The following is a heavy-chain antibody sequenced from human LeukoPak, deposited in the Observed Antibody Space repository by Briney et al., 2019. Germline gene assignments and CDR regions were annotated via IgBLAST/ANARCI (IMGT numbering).Heavy chain of an antibody. Sequence: ASVKVSCKASGYTFTSYYMHWVRQAPRQGLEWMGIINPSGGSTSYAQKFQGRVTMTRDMSTSTVYMELSSLRSEDTAVYYCARGASIAARQYYYYYYYMDVWGKGTTVTVSS. CDR1: GYTFTSYY. D-gene: IGHD6-6*01. V-gene: IGHV1-46*01. CDR2: INPSGGST. CDR3: ARGASIAARQYYYYYYYMDV. J-gene: IGHJ6*03.